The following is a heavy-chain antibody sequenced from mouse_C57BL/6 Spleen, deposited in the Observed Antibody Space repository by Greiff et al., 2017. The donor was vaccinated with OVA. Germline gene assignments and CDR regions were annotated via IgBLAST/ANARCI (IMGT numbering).Heavy chain of an antibody. CDR1: GYTFTDYE. CDR2: IDPETGGT. D-gene: IGHD2-5*01. CDR3: TRAYSNYPYAMDY. V-gene: IGHV1-15*01. J-gene: IGHJ4*01. Sequence: QVQLKQSGAELVRPGASVTLSCKASGYTFTDYEMHWVKQTPVHGLEWIGAIDPETGGTAYNQKFKGKAILTADKSSSTAYMELRSLTSEDSAVYYCTRAYSNYPYAMDYWGQGTSVTVSS.